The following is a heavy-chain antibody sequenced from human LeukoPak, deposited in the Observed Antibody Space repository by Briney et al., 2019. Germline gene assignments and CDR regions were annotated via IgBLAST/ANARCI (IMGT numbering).Heavy chain of an antibody. CDR1: GYTFTSYY. CDR3: ARAFQYAYNDY. CDR2: INPSGGST. V-gene: IGHV1-46*01. D-gene: IGHD1-14*01. Sequence: GASVKVSCKASGYTFTSYYMHWVRQAPGQGLEWMGIINPSGGSTSYAQKFQGRVTMTTDTSTSTAYMELRSLRSDDTAVYYCARAFQYAYNDYWGQGTLVSVSS. J-gene: IGHJ4*02.